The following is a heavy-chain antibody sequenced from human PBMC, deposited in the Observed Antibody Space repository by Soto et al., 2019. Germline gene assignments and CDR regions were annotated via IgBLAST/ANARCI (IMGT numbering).Heavy chain of an antibody. V-gene: IGHV3-9*01. CDR2: ISCNSGNI. J-gene: IGHJ6*02. CDR3: AVVTAAHGHYGMDV. Sequence: GGSLRLSCAASGFTFDDYAMYWVRQVLGKGLEWVSSISCNSGNIGYADSVKGRFTTSRDNAKNSLYLQMNSLRPEDTALYYWAVVTAAHGHYGMDVWGQGPTVTVSS. D-gene: IGHD2-2*01. CDR1: GFTFDDYA.